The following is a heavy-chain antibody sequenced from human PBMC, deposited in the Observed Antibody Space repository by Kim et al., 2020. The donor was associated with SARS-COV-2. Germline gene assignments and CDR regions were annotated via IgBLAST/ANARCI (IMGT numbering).Heavy chain of an antibody. J-gene: IGHJ3*02. D-gene: IGHD3-10*01. CDR1: GFTLGPTW. CDR2: MNGDGSVK. Sequence: GGSLRRSCAASGFTLGPTWMTWVRQAPGKGLEWVANMNGDGSVKHYADSVKGRFTISRDNAKNSLYLQMNSLRGEDTAVYYCARDVTQDFGSGIYYDAYDIWGQGTVVTVSS. CDR3: ARDVTQDFGSGIYYDAYDI. V-gene: IGHV3-7*01.